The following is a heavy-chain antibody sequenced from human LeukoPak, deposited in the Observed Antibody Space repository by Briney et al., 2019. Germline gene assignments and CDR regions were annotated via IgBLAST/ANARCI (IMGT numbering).Heavy chain of an antibody. CDR3: ARDQTVPPGDAFDI. CDR2: ISGSGGST. J-gene: IGHJ3*02. Sequence: PGGSLRLSCAASGFTFSTYAMNWARQAPGKGLEWVSTISGSGGSTYYADSVKGRFTISRDNSKNTLYLQMNSLRAEDTAVYYCARDQTVPPGDAFDIWGQGTMVTVSS. D-gene: IGHD4-17*01. V-gene: IGHV3-23*01. CDR1: GFTFSTYA.